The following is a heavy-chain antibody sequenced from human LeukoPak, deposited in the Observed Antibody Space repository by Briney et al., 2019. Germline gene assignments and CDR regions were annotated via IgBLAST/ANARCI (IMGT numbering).Heavy chain of an antibody. CDR1: GGSISSYY. CDR3: ARSGRGYYDSSGYYGCVDY. V-gene: IGHV4-39*07. Sequence: PSKTLSLTCTVSGGSISSYYWGWIRQPPGKGLEWIGSIYYSGSTYYNPSLKSRVTISVDTSKNQFSLKPSSVTAADTAVYYCARSGRGYYDSSGYYGCVDYWGQGTLVTVSS. J-gene: IGHJ4*02. D-gene: IGHD3-22*01. CDR2: IYYSGST.